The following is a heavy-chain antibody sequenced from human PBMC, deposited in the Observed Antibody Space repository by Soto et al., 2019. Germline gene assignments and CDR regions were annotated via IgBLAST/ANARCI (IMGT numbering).Heavy chain of an antibody. V-gene: IGHV3-73*01. CDR3: TSFYGDYGAY. D-gene: IGHD4-17*01. Sequence: EVQLVESGGGLVQPGGSLKLSCAASGFTFSGSAMHWVRQASGKGLEWVGRIRNKANNYATAYAASVKGRFTISRDDSKNTAYLQMNSLKTEDTALYYCTSFYGDYGAYWGQGTLVTVSS. CDR2: IRNKANNYAT. CDR1: GFTFSGSA. J-gene: IGHJ1*01.